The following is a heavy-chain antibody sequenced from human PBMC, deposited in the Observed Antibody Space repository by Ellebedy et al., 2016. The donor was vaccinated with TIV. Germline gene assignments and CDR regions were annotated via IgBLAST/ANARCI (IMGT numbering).Heavy chain of an antibody. D-gene: IGHD6-19*01. Sequence: GGSLRLSCAASGFTFSNYWMSWVRQAPGKGLEWVANIKQDGSEKYYVDSVKGRFSISRDNAQNSLYVQMNSLRDEDTAVYYCARDQWLGRAYYFDSWGQGTLVTVSS. J-gene: IGHJ4*02. CDR3: ARDQWLGRAYYFDS. CDR2: IKQDGSEK. V-gene: IGHV3-7*01. CDR1: GFTFSNYW.